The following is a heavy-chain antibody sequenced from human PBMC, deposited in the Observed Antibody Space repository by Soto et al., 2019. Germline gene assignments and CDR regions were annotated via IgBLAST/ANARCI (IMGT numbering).Heavy chain of an antibody. CDR1: GGSISSYY. V-gene: IGHV4-59*01. Sequence: SETLSLTCTVSGGSISSYYWSWIRQPPGKGLEWIGYIYYSGSTNYNPSLKSRVTISVDTSKNQFSLKLSSVTAADTAVYYCARKKGSSSWHGGDYFDYWGQGTRVTVS. CDR3: ARKKGSSSWHGGDYFDY. J-gene: IGHJ4*02. D-gene: IGHD6-13*01. CDR2: IYYSGST.